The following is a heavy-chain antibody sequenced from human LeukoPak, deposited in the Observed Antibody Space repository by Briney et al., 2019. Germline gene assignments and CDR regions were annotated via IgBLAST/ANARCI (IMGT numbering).Heavy chain of an antibody. CDR3: AISVGDIDSFDV. CDR1: GYTFTDYY. CDR2: INPNSGAT. J-gene: IGHJ3*01. Sequence: ASVTVSCKASGYTFTDYYMHWVRQAPGQGLEWMGWINPNSGATNFTQKLQGRFTMPTHTPISTAYIELIRLRSDDTAVYCCAISVGDIDSFDVWRQATMVTVSS. D-gene: IGHD3-9*01. V-gene: IGHV1-2*02.